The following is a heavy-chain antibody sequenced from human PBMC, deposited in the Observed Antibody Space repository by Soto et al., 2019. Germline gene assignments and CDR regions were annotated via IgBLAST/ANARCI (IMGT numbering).Heavy chain of an antibody. CDR2: ISHTGSA. J-gene: IGHJ5*02. CDR1: GGSISGSY. CDR3: ARALWCADFWFDP. D-gene: IGHD3-10*01. V-gene: IGHV4-59*01. Sequence: QVQLQESGPGLVKPSETLSLTCSVSGGSISGSYWNWIRQSPGKGLEWIAYISHTGSANYNRSIKSRVTISVDTSRDQFYLKLSSVTAADTAVYLCARALWCADFWFDPWGQGILVTVSS.